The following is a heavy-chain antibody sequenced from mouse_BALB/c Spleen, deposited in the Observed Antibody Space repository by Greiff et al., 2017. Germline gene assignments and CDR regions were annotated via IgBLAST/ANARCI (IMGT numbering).Heavy chain of an antibody. D-gene: IGHD1-2*01. V-gene: IGHV5-12-2*01. CDR3: ARHVTAADYAMDY. J-gene: IGHJ4*01. CDR1: GFTFSSYT. Sequence: VQLKESGGGLVQPGGSLKLSCAASGFTFSSYTMSWVHQTPEKRLEWVAYISNGGGSTYYPDTVKGRFTVSRDNAKNTLYLQMSSLKSEDTAMYYCARHVTAADYAMDYWGQGTSVTVSS. CDR2: ISNGGGST.